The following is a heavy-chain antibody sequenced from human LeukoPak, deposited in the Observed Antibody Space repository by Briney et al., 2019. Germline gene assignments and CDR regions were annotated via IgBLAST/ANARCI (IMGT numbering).Heavy chain of an antibody. CDR3: ASPTVGAGTYYFDY. Sequence: SETLSLTCTVQGGSLSGAYWTWIRQPPGKGLEWIGEINHTGSTNYNPSLRSRVTISVDKSKNQFSLKLSSVTAADTAVYYCASPTVGAGTYYFDYWGQGTLVTVSS. D-gene: IGHD1-26*01. CDR2: INHTGST. J-gene: IGHJ4*02. V-gene: IGHV4-34*01. CDR1: GGSLSGAY.